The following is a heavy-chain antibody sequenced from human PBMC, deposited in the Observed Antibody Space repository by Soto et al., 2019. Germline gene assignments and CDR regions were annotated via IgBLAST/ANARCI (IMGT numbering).Heavy chain of an antibody. V-gene: IGHV3-15*01. CDR2: IKSKSDGGTT. J-gene: IGHJ4*02. D-gene: IGHD3-3*01. CDR3: TTEPRDFWSGYYSFDY. CDR1: GFTFSDAW. Sequence: GGSLRLSCAASGFTFSDAWMTWVRQAPGKGLEWVGRIKSKSDGGTTDYVAPVKGRSTISRDDSKKTLYLQMSSLKTEDTAVYYCTTEPRDFWSGYYSFDYWGQGTLVTVSS.